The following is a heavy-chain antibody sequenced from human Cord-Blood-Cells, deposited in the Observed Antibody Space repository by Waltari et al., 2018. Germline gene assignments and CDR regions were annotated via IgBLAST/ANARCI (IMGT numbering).Heavy chain of an antibody. CDR2: INHSGST. D-gene: IGHD7-27*01. Sequence: QVQLQQWGAGLLKPSETLSLTCAVYGGSFSGYYWSWIRQPPGKGLEWSGEINHSGSTNYNPSLKSRFTISVDTSKIQCCLKLSSVTAADTAVYYWARGVTGDAFDIWGQGTMVTGSS. CDR3: ARGVTGDAFDI. V-gene: IGHV4-34*01. CDR1: GGSFSGYY. J-gene: IGHJ3*02.